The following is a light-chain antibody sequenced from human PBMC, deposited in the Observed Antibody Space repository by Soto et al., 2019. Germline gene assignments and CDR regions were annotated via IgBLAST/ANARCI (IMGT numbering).Light chain of an antibody. CDR1: QSVSSNY. CDR3: HQYGSSPYT. V-gene: IGKV3-20*01. Sequence: EIVLTQSPGTLSLSSGERATLSCRASQSVSSNYLAWYQQKPGQAPRLLIYGASSRATGIPDRFSGSGSGTDFTLTISRLEPEDFAVYYCHQYGSSPYTFGQGTKLEIK. J-gene: IGKJ2*01. CDR2: GAS.